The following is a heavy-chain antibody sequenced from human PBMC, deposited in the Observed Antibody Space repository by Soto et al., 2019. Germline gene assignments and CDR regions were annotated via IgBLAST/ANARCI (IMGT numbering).Heavy chain of an antibody. CDR3: ARGGDGIYSYGYDY. V-gene: IGHV4-30-4*01. CDR1: GGSISSGDYY. D-gene: IGHD5-18*01. CDR2: IYYSGST. J-gene: IGHJ4*02. Sequence: SETLSLTCTVSGGSISSGDYYWSWIRQPPGKGLEWIGYIYYSGSTYYNPSLKSRVTISVDTSKNQFSLKLSSVTAADTAVYYCARGGDGIYSYGYDYWGQGTLVTVSS.